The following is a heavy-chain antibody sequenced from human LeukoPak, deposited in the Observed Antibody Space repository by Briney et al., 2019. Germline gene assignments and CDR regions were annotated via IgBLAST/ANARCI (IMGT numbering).Heavy chain of an antibody. CDR1: GFTFDSFA. Sequence: GGSLRLSCATSGFTFDSFAMHWVRQVPGKGLEWISFISGDGINTYYADSVKGRFTISRDNSKCSLYLQMDTLKTEDSALYYCAKGDWNDVPRDSWGQGTLVTVSS. D-gene: IGHD1-1*01. V-gene: IGHV3-43*02. J-gene: IGHJ4*02. CDR2: ISGDGINT. CDR3: AKGDWNDVPRDS.